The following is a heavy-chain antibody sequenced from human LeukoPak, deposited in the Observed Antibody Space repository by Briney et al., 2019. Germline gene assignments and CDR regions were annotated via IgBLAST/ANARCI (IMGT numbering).Heavy chain of an antibody. CDR3: ARDGGIYYFDY. D-gene: IGHD3-3*01. J-gene: IGHJ4*02. CDR1: GFTFSSYS. CDR2: ISSSSSYI. V-gene: IGHV3-21*01. Sequence: GGSLRLSCAASGFTFSSYSMNWVRQAPGKGLEWVSSISSSSSYIYYADSVKGRFTISRDNAKNSLYLQLNSLRAEDTAVYYCARDGGIYYFDYWGQGTLVTVSS.